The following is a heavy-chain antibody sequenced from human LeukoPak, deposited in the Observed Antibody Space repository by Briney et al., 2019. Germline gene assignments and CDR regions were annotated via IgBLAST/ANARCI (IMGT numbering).Heavy chain of an antibody. CDR3: ARVQTGIVGATTDY. J-gene: IGHJ4*02. CDR1: GYTFTSYD. V-gene: IGHV1-8*03. Sequence: ASVKVSCKASGYTFTSYDINWVRQATGQGLEWMGWMNPNSGNTGYAQKFQGRVTITRNTSISTAYMELSSLRSEDTAVYYCARVQTGIVGATTDYWGQGTLVTVSS. CDR2: MNPNSGNT. D-gene: IGHD1-26*01.